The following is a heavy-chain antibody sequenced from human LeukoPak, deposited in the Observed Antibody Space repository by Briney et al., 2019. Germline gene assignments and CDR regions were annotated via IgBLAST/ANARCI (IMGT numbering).Heavy chain of an antibody. V-gene: IGHV1-18*01. CDR3: ARLAAAGYYFDY. Sequence: ASVKVSCKASGYTFTSYGISWVRQAPGQGLEWMGWISAYNGNTNYAQKLQGRVTMTKEKSTSKAYMELRSLRSDDTAVYYCARLAAAGYYFDYWGQGTLVTVSS. J-gene: IGHJ4*02. CDR1: GYTFTSYG. CDR2: ISAYNGNT. D-gene: IGHD6-13*01.